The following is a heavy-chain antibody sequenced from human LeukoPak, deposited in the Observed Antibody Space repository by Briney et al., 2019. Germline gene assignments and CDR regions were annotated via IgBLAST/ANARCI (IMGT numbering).Heavy chain of an antibody. CDR2: ITTGGTST. J-gene: IGHJ4*02. CDR3: AKAPGRSCGGAKCYHFDF. D-gene: IGHD2-21*01. CDR1: GFTFSSYA. V-gene: IGHV3-23*03. Sequence: GGSLRLSCTASGFTFSSYAMNWVRQAPGKGLEWVSSITTGGTSTYYTDSVKGRFTISRDESKKTLYLLMNSLRAEDTAVYYCAKAPGRSCGGAKCYHFDFWGQGTLVTVSS.